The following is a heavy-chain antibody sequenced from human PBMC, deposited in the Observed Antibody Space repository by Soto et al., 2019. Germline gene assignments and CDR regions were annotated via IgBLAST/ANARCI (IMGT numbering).Heavy chain of an antibody. Sequence: EVQLVESGGGLVQPGGSLRLSCAASGFTFSMYWMHWVRQVPGKGPEWVSRINDDGISTNYADSVKGRFTISRDNAKNTLYLQMNALRVEDTAVYYCTRVPRSTSTGTGAFWGQGTLVTVSS. CDR1: GFTFSMYW. J-gene: IGHJ4*02. D-gene: IGHD1-1*01. V-gene: IGHV3-74*01. CDR3: TRVPRSTSTGTGAF. CDR2: INDDGIST.